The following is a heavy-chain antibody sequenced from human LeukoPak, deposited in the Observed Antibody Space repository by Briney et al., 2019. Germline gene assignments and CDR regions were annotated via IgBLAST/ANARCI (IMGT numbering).Heavy chain of an antibody. CDR3: AKDLAAAGKANYYYYGMDV. Sequence: GRSLRLSCAASGFTFSSYGMHWVRQAPGKGLEWVAVISYDGSNKYYADSVKGRFTISRDNSKNTLYLQMNSLRAEDTAVYYCAKDLAAAGKANYYYYGMDVWGQGTTVTVSS. CDR2: ISYDGSNK. J-gene: IGHJ6*02. D-gene: IGHD6-13*01. V-gene: IGHV3-30*18. CDR1: GFTFSSYG.